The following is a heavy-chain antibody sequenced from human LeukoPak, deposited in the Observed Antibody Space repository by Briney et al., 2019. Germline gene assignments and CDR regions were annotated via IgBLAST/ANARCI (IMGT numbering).Heavy chain of an antibody. V-gene: IGHV3-30-3*01. CDR2: ISYDGSNK. D-gene: IGHD1-26*01. CDR3: AREIPDRKWELPGGTDY. J-gene: IGHJ4*02. CDR1: GFAFSSYA. Sequence: QPGTSLRLSCAASGFAFSSYAMHWIRQAPGKGLEWVAVISYDGSNKYYADSVKGRFTISRDNSKNTLYLQMNSLRAEDTAVYYCAREIPDRKWELPGGTDYWGQGTLVTVSS.